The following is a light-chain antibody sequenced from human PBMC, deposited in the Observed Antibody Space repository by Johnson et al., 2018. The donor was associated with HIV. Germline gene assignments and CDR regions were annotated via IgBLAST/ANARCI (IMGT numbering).Light chain of an antibody. V-gene: IGLV1-51*01. Sequence: QSVLTQPPSVSAAPGQKVTISCSGSSSDMGNYAVSWYQQLPGTAPKLLIYDNNKRPSGIPDRFSGSKFGTSATLGITGLQTGDEADYYCGTWDSSLSAGVFGTGTKVTVL. J-gene: IGLJ1*01. CDR1: SSDMGNYA. CDR2: DNN. CDR3: GTWDSSLSAGV.